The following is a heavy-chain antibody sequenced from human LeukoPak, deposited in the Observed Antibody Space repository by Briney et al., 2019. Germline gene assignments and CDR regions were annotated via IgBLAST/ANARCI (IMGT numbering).Heavy chain of an antibody. D-gene: IGHD3-10*01. Sequence: GGSLRLSCAASGFTFSFYGMSWVRQAPGKGLEWVSGISGRGGSTNYADSVKGRFTISRDNSKNTLYLQMNSLRAEDTAVYYCAKDVDTLVRGVIPDAFDIWGQGTMVTVSS. J-gene: IGHJ3*02. CDR2: ISGRGGST. V-gene: IGHV3-23*01. CDR1: GFTFSFYG. CDR3: AKDVDTLVRGVIPDAFDI.